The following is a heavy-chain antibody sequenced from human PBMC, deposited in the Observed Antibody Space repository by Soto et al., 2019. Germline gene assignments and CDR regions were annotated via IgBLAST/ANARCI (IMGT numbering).Heavy chain of an antibody. CDR2: IWYDGSNK. V-gene: IGHV3-33*01. CDR1: GFTFSSYG. D-gene: IGHD6-13*01. Sequence: QVQLVESGGGVVQPGRSLRLSCAASGFTFSSYGRHWVRQAPGKGLEWVAVIWYDGSNKYYADSVKGRFTISRDNSKNTLYLQMNSLRAEDTAVYYCARGAAAGLYYFDYWGQGTLVTVSS. CDR3: ARGAAAGLYYFDY. J-gene: IGHJ4*02.